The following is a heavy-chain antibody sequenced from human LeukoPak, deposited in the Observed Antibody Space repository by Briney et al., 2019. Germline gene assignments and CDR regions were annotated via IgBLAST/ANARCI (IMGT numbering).Heavy chain of an antibody. CDR3: ARVWGIAASSFDY. D-gene: IGHD6-25*01. CDR1: GGFFSNYF. V-gene: IGHV4-59*01. J-gene: IGHJ4*02. CDR2: IHSSGST. Sequence: SETLSLTCTVSGGFFSNYFRGWVRQPPGKGLEWIAYIHSSGSTNYNPSLKSRVTISVDTSKNQFSLKLSSVTAADTAVYYCARVWGIAASSFDYWGQGTLVTVSS.